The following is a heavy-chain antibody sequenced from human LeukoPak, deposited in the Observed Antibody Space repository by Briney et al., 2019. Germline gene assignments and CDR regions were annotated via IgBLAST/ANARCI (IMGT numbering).Heavy chain of an antibody. J-gene: IGHJ6*03. V-gene: IGHV4-59*01. D-gene: IGHD3-9*01. CDR3: ARVGGGYFDWLPTAHYYYMDV. CDR2: IYYSGST. Sequence: SETLSLTCTVSGGSISSYYWSWIRQPPGKGLEWIGYIYYSGSTNYNPPLKSRGTISVDTSKNQFSLKLSSVTAADTAVYYCARVGGGYFDWLPTAHYYYMDVWGKGTTVTVSS. CDR1: GGSISSYY.